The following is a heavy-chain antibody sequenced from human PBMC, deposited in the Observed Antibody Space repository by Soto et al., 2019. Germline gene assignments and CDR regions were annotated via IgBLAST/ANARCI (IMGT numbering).Heavy chain of an antibody. D-gene: IGHD3-22*01. CDR3: ARDADYYYDSSGYYPLGY. Sequence: PGGSLRLSCAASGFTFSSYSMNWVRQAPGKGLEWVSSISSSSSYIYYADSVKGRFTISRDNAKNSLYLQMNSLRAEDTAVYYCARDADYYYDSSGYYPLGYWGQGTLVTVSS. J-gene: IGHJ4*02. CDR1: GFTFSSYS. CDR2: ISSSSSYI. V-gene: IGHV3-21*01.